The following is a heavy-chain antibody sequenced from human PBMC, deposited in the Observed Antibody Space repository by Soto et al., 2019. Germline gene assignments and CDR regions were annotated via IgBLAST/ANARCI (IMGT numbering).Heavy chain of an antibody. J-gene: IGHJ6*03. Sequence: SDTLSLTCAVYGGSFSGYYWSWIRQPPGKGLEWIGEINHSGSTNYNPSLKSRVTISVDTSKNQFSLRLNSVTAADTAVYYCARTVLGPDLLADSFVDYYYYMDGWGQGTTVTVCS. V-gene: IGHV4-34*01. CDR2: INHSGST. CDR1: GGSFSGYY. D-gene: IGHD3-9*01. CDR3: ARTVLGPDLLADSFVDYYYYMDG.